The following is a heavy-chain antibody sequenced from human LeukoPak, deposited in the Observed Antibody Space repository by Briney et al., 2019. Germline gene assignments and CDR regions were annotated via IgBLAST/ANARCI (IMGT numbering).Heavy chain of an antibody. J-gene: IGHJ4*02. CDR3: ARVRWLQHFDY. CDR1: VYTFTVYY. V-gene: IGHV1-2*02. D-gene: IGHD5-24*01. Sequence: ASVTVSCKASVYTFTVYYMHWVRQAPGQGLEWMGWINPNSGGTNYAQKFQGRVTMTRDTSISTAYMELSRLRSDDTAVYYCARVRWLQHFDYWGQGTLVTVSS. CDR2: INPNSGGT.